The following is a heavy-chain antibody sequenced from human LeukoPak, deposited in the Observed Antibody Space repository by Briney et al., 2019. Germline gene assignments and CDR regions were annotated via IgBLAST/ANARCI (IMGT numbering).Heavy chain of an antibody. D-gene: IGHD3/OR15-3a*01. Sequence: PGGSLRLSCSAFGFTLSSHAMHWVRQAPGKALEYVSAISYNGGSTYYANSVKDRFTISRDNSKNTLYLQMSSLRPEDTAVFYCVRRTGNYFDYWGQGTLVTVSS. J-gene: IGHJ4*02. CDR1: GFTLSSHA. CDR3: VRRTGNYFDY. V-gene: IGHV3-64D*09. CDR2: ISYNGGST.